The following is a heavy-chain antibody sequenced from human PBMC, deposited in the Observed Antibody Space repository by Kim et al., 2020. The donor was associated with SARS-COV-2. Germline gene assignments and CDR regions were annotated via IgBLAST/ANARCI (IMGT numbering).Heavy chain of an antibody. Sequence: GGSLRLSCAASGFTFSSYGMHWVRQAPGKGLEWVAVISYDGSNKYYADSVKGRFTISRDNSKNTLYLQMNSLRAEDTAVYYCAKDLSHRYGSAPDYWGQG. CDR1: GFTFSSYG. J-gene: IGHJ4*02. V-gene: IGHV3-30*18. CDR2: ISYDGSNK. D-gene: IGHD3-10*01. CDR3: AKDLSHRYGSAPDY.